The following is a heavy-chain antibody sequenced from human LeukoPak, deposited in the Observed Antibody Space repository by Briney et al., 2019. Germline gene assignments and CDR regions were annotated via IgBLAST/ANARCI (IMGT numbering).Heavy chain of an antibody. Sequence: PSETLSLTCAVYGGSFSGYYWSWIRQPPGKGLEWIGEINHSGSTNYNPSLKSRVTISVDTSKNQFSLQLNSVTPEDTAVYYCARTSSSGDAFDIWGQGTMVTVSS. D-gene: IGHD2-2*01. J-gene: IGHJ3*02. CDR3: ARTSSSGDAFDI. CDR1: GGSFSGYY. CDR2: INHSGST. V-gene: IGHV4-34*01.